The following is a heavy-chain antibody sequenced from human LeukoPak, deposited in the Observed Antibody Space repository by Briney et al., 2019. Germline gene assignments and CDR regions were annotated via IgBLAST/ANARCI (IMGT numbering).Heavy chain of an antibody. V-gene: IGHV3-21*01. CDR2: ISSSSSYI. D-gene: IGHD2-2*01. CDR3: VRDGSSLGYCSSTSCQGAFDI. J-gene: IGHJ3*02. Sequence: GGSLRLSCAASGFTFSSYSMNWVRKAPGKGLEWVSSISSSSSYIHYADSVKGRFTISRDNAKNSLYLQMNSLRAEDTAVYYCVRDGSSLGYCSSTSCQGAFDIWGQGTMVTVSS. CDR1: GFTFSSYS.